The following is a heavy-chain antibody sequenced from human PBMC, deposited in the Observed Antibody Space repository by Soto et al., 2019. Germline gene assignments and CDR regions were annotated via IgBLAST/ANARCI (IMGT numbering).Heavy chain of an antibody. Sequence: QVQLVESGGGVVQPGRSLRLSCAASGFTLTNYGMHWVRQAPGKGLEWVAVISADGKNKYYGDSVKGRFTISRDTYKNTLYLQMDTLRPEDTARYYCVRDKSHSWAFDSWGQGTLATASS. CDR1: GFTLTNYG. CDR3: VRDKSHSWAFDS. D-gene: IGHD6-13*01. J-gene: IGHJ4*02. CDR2: ISADGKNK. V-gene: IGHV3-30*03.